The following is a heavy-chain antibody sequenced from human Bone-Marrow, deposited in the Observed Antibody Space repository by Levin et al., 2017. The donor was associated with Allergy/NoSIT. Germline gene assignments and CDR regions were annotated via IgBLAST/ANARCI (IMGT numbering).Heavy chain of an antibody. V-gene: IGHV3-30*18. D-gene: IGHD1-1*01. Sequence: GESLKISCAASGFTFSNFGMHWVRQAPGKGLEWVAVISDDGSNKYYAESVKGRFTTSRDNSKNTLYLQMNSLRTEDTAVYYCVKALHSTGTTRMAFDIWGHGRMVTVSS. CDR1: GFTFSNFG. J-gene: IGHJ3*02. CDR3: VKALHSTGTTRMAFDI. CDR2: ISDDGSNK.